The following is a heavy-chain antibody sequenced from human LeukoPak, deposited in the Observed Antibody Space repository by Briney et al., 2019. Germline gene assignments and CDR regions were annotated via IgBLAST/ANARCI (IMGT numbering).Heavy chain of an antibody. J-gene: IGHJ4*02. CDR2: FDPEDGET. Sequence: ASVKVSCKVSGHTLTELSMHWVRQAPGKGLEWMGGFDPEDGETIYAQKFQGRATMTEDTSTDTAYMELSSLRSEDTAVYYCATSTLYYYDCSGDHTIDYWGQGTLVTVSS. CDR3: ATSTLYYYDCSGDHTIDY. CDR1: GHTLTELS. V-gene: IGHV1-24*01. D-gene: IGHD3-22*01.